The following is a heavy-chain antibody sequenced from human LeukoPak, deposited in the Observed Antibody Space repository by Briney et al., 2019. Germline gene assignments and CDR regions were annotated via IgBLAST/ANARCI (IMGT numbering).Heavy chain of an antibody. D-gene: IGHD4-17*01. Sequence: SVTVSCKASGGNFSTYAISWVRQAPGQGLGWMGAIVPIFGAANSAQKFQGRVTVTADEATSTVYMEVNRLTSEDTAVYYCATWDYGDYDYWGQGTLVTVSS. CDR2: IVPIFGAA. CDR3: ATWDYGDYDY. CDR1: GGNFSTYA. V-gene: IGHV1-69*13. J-gene: IGHJ4*02.